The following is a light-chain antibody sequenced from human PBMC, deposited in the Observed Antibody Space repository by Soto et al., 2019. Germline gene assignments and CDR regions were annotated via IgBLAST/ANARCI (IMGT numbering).Light chain of an antibody. CDR3: QQYGSTPST. J-gene: IGKJ1*01. Sequence: EIVLTQSPGTLSLSPGERASLSCRASQSISSTYLAWYQQKPGQAPRLLIYSTSNRATGIPDRFSGSGSGTAFTLTISRLEPEDFAEYHCQQYGSTPSTFGQGTKVEIK. CDR2: STS. CDR1: QSISSTY. V-gene: IGKV3-20*01.